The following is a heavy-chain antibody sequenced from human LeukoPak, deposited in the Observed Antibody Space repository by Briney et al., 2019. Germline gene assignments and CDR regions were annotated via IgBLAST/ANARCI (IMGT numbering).Heavy chain of an antibody. CDR2: MYHSGKT. D-gene: IGHD3-22*01. CDR1: GVSLSSNY. J-gene: IGHJ1*01. Sequence: SGTLSLTCTVSGVSLSSNYWSWIRQSPGRGLEWIGYMYHSGKTNYNPSLKSRVAISIDTSTNHLSLKLSSVTVADTAVYYCARALLYYDSSGYLTPYFQHWGQGTLVTVSS. CDR3: ARALLYYDSSGYLTPYFQH. V-gene: IGHV4-59*01.